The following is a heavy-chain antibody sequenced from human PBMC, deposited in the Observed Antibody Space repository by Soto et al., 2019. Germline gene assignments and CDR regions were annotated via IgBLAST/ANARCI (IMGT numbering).Heavy chain of an antibody. CDR2: INPDAGAT. Sequence: QVQLVQSGAEVKKPGASVTVSCEASAYSFTTYHIHWVRQAPGQGLEWMGLINPDAGATNYAQRFQGRLRLTRDTSTSTVYMELRSLTFDDTAVYYCARGDIVLVPASEGNWFDPWGQGTLVTVSS. CDR1: AYSFTTYH. V-gene: IGHV1-46*01. J-gene: IGHJ5*02. D-gene: IGHD2-2*01. CDR3: ARGDIVLVPASEGNWFDP.